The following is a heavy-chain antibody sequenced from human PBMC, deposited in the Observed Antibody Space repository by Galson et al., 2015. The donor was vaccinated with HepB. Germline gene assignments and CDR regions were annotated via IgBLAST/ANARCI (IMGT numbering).Heavy chain of an antibody. D-gene: IGHD4-17*01. J-gene: IGHJ4*02. Sequence: SLRLSCAASGFTFNSYVMIWVRQAPGKGPEWVSAISGGGHSTYYADSVKGRSTITRDNSKNTLFLQMNSLRADDTAVYYCAKNSTGWGQGTLVTVSS. V-gene: IGHV3-23*01. CDR3: AKNSTG. CDR1: GFTFNSYV. CDR2: ISGGGHST.